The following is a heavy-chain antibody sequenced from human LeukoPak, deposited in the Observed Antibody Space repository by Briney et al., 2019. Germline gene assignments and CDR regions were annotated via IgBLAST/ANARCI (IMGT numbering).Heavy chain of an antibody. CDR1: GFTFDDYA. V-gene: IGHV3-9*01. D-gene: IGHD2-2*01. Sequence: GGSLRLSCAASGFTFDDYAMRWVGQAPGKGLEWVSGISWNSGSIGYADSVKGRFTISRDNAKNSLYLQMNSLRAEDTAVYYCARAALDCSSTSCYDYYFDYWGQGTLVTVSS. CDR3: ARAALDCSSTSCYDYYFDY. J-gene: IGHJ4*02. CDR2: ISWNSGSI.